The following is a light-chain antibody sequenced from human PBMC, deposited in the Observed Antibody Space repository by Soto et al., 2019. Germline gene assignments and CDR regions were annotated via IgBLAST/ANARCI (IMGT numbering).Light chain of an antibody. V-gene: IGLV2-14*01. CDR2: EVD. CDR3: SSYTSGSTV. Sequence: QSALTQPASVSGSPGQSITISCTGSSSDVGGYNYVSWYQQHPGKAPKLMISEVDNRPSGVSDRFSGSKSGNTASLTISGLQAEDEAYYYCSSYTSGSTVFGGGTKLTVL. CDR1: SSDVGGYNY. J-gene: IGLJ3*02.